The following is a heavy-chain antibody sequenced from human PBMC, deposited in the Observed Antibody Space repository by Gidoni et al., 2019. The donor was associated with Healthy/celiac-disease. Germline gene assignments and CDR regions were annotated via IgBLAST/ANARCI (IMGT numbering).Heavy chain of an antibody. D-gene: IGHD2-2*01. CDR2: ISYDRSNK. CDR3: AKYMAPCSSTSCYDSDV. CDR1: SFTFCSYG. V-gene: IGHV3-30*18. Sequence: QVQLVESGGGVVQSGRSLRLSCAASSFTFCSYGMRWVRQAPGKGLEWVAVISYDRSNKYYADSVKGRVTMSRDNSKNTLYLKMNSLRAEETAVYYCAKYMAPCSSTSCYDSDVWGKGTTVTVSS. J-gene: IGHJ6*04.